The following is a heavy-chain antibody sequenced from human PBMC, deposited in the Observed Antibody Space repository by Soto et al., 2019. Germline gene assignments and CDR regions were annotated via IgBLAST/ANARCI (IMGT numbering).Heavy chain of an antibody. J-gene: IGHJ4*02. CDR2: IYPGDSDT. Sequence: GESLKISCNGSGYSFTSYWIGWVRQMPGKGLEWMGIIYPGDSDTRYSPSFQGQVTISADKSISTAYLQWSSLKASDTAMYYCARKQSSSSKRRNFDYWGQGTLVTVSS. CDR3: ARKQSSSSKRRNFDY. CDR1: GYSFTSYW. V-gene: IGHV5-51*01. D-gene: IGHD6-6*01.